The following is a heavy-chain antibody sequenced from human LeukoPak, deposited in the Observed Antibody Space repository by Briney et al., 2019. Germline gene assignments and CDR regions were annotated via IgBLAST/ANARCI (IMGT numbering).Heavy chain of an antibody. J-gene: IGHJ4*02. V-gene: IGHV4-38-2*02. CDR1: GYSISSGYY. Sequence: SETLSLTCTVSGYSISSGYYWGWIRQPPGKGLEWIGSIYYSGTTHYNPSLKSRVTISVDTSLNQFSLNLRSVTAADTAVYFCARDGEMATIENYFDYWGQGILVTVSS. CDR3: ARDGEMATIENYFDY. CDR2: IYYSGTT. D-gene: IGHD5-24*01.